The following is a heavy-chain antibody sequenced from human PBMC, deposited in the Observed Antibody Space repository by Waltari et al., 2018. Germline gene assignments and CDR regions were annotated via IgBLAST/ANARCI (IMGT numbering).Heavy chain of an antibody. CDR2: IFYSGST. D-gene: IGHD2-21*01. J-gene: IGHJ5*02. Sequence: QVQLQQWGAGLLKPSETMSLTCAVYGGSFGGYYWSWVRQHPGKGLEWIGYIFYSGSTYYNPSLKSRVTISVDTSKNQFSLKLSSVTAADTAVYYCARDSGPANWFDPWGQGTLVTVSS. CDR1: GGSFGGYY. V-gene: IGHV4-34*12. CDR3: ARDSGPANWFDP.